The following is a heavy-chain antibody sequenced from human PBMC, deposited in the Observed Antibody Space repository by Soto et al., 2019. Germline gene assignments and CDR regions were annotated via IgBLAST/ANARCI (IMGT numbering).Heavy chain of an antibody. D-gene: IGHD3-22*01. Sequence: QVHLVQSGAEVKKPGASVKVSCKASGYTFTSLGITWVRQAPGQGLEWVGWISAYNDNTNYAQKLQGRVTMTTDASTTTAYMELRSLRSDDTAMYYCAMVRYYDTSGYYRFDYWGQGTLITVSS. J-gene: IGHJ4*02. CDR1: GYTFTSLG. CDR3: AMVRYYDTSGYYRFDY. V-gene: IGHV1-18*01. CDR2: ISAYNDNT.